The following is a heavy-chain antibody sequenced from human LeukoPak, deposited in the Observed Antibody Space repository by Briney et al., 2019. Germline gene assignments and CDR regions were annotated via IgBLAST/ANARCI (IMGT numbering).Heavy chain of an antibody. D-gene: IGHD3-10*02. Sequence: PGGSLRLSCAASGFTFRSYGMSWVRQAPGKGLEWVSAISASGDDTYYADAVKGRFTISRDNAKNSLYLQMNSLRAEDTAVYYCAELGITMIGGVWGKGTTVTISS. CDR1: GFTFRSYG. CDR2: ISASGDDT. J-gene: IGHJ6*04. V-gene: IGHV3-23*01. CDR3: AELGITMIGGV.